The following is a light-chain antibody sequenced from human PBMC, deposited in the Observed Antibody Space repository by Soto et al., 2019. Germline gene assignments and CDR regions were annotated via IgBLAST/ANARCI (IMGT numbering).Light chain of an antibody. CDR1: QSISDL. CDR3: QQYNGYWT. V-gene: IGKV1-5*03. J-gene: IGKJ1*01. CDR2: KAS. Sequence: DIQMTQSPSTLSASVGDRVTITCRASQSISDLLAWYQQKPGKAPKLLIYKASSLKSGVPSRFSGRGSGTEYTLTISSLQPDDFASYYCQQYNGYWTCGQGTKVEIK.